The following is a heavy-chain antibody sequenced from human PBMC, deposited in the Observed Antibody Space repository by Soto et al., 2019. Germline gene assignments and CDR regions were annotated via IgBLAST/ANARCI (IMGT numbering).Heavy chain of an antibody. CDR3: ARDHSISSSGAWWLDP. V-gene: IGHV1-46*01. CDR2: INPSGGST. Sequence: PSVKVSCKASGYTFTSNWIHWVRRAPGQGLEWMGIINPSGGSTYYAQKFQGRVTLTRDTSTSTVYMELTSLTSEDTAVYYCARDHSISSSGAWWLDPWGQGTLVTVSS. J-gene: IGHJ5*02. D-gene: IGHD6-13*01. CDR1: GYTFTSNW.